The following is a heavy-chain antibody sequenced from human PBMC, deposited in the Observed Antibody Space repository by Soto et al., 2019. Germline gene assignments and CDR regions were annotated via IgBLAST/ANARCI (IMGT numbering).Heavy chain of an antibody. CDR3: ASYRTMGS. Sequence: EVQLVESGGGLVQPGGSLRLSCAASGFTFSSFWMSWVRQAPGKGLEWVASIKEDGSEKTYVDSGKGRFSISRVTAKNALDLQMNSLRAADAAVYYCASYRTMGSWGQGTPVTVSS. CDR1: GFTFSSFW. D-gene: IGHD1-26*01. CDR2: IKEDGSEK. V-gene: IGHV3-7*03. J-gene: IGHJ5*02.